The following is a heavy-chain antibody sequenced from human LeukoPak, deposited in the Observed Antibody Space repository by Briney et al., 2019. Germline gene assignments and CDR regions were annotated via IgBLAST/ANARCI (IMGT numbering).Heavy chain of an antibody. CDR1: GFTFSNHW. Sequence: GGSLRLSCAASGFTFSNHWMHWVRQAPGKGLEWVSRINSDGISTTYADSVKGRFTISRDNGKNSLYLQMNSLRAEDTALYYCARGGDSSGSYFDYWGQGTLVTVSS. CDR2: INSDGIST. V-gene: IGHV3-74*01. J-gene: IGHJ4*02. CDR3: ARGGDSSGSYFDY. D-gene: IGHD3-22*01.